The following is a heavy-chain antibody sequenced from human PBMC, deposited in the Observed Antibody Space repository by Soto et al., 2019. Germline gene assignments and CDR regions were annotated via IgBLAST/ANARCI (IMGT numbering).Heavy chain of an antibody. D-gene: IGHD6-13*01. CDR1: GYTFTSYG. CDR3: ARFYIAAAGTFAGYYYYGMDV. J-gene: IGHJ6*02. Sequence: ASVKVSCKASGYTFTSYGISWVRQAPGQGLEWMGWISAYNGNTNYAQKLQGRVTMTTDTSTSTAYMELRSLRSDDTAVYYCARFYIAAAGTFAGYYYYGMDVWGQGTTVTVSS. CDR2: ISAYNGNT. V-gene: IGHV1-18*01.